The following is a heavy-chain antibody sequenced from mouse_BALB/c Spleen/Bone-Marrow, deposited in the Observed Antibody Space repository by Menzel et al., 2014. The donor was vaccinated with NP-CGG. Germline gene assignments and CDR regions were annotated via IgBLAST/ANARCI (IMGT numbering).Heavy chain of an antibody. CDR3: ARFGYDYALDY. D-gene: IGHD2-2*01. J-gene: IGHJ4*01. CDR1: GDSIXSGY. Sequence: EVQRVESGPSLVKPSQTLSLTCSVTGDSIXSGYWNWIRKFPGNKLEYMGYISYSGSTYYNPSLKSRISITRDTSKNXYYLQLKSVTTEDTATYYCARFGYDYALDYWGQGTSVTVSS. CDR2: ISYSGST. V-gene: IGHV3-8*02.